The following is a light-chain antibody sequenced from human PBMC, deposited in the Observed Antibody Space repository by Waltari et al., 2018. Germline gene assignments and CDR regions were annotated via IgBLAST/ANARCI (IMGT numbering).Light chain of an antibody. V-gene: IGKV2-28*01. Sequence: DFVMTQSPLSLPVTPGEPASISCRSSQSLLHSSGFNYLDWYLQKPGQSPQLLIYWGSHRASGVLDRFSGSGSGTDFTLKISRVEAEDVGVYYCMQALQTPWTFGQGTKVEIK. CDR1: QSLLHSSGFNY. CDR2: WGS. J-gene: IGKJ1*01. CDR3: MQALQTPWT.